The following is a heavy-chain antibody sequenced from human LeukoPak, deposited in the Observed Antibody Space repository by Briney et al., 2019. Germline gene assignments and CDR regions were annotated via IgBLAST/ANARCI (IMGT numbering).Heavy chain of an antibody. CDR2: INPNSGGT. D-gene: IGHD6-13*01. J-gene: IGHJ5*02. V-gene: IGHV1-2*02. CDR1: GYTSTGYY. Sequence: AAVKVSCKASGYTSTGYYMHWVRQVPVQGLEWMGWINPNSGGTNYAQKFQGRVTMTRDTSISTAYMELSRLRSDDTAVYYCARDGIAAAGTFAWFDPWGQGTLVTVSS. CDR3: ARDGIAAAGTFAWFDP.